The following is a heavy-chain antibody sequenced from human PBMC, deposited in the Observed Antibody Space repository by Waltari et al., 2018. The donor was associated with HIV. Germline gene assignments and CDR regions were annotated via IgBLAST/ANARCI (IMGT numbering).Heavy chain of an antibody. J-gene: IGHJ6*02. CDR2: IFQSGST. V-gene: IGHV4-4*02. CDR1: GDSISSNNW. CDR3: VREREQWPIRYGMDV. D-gene: IGHD6-19*01. Sequence: QVQLQESGPGLVQPSGTLALTCGVSGDSISSNNWWIWVRQTPGKGLEWIGEIFQSGSTNYNPSLKSRVTISMDKSKNQFFLEVRSVTAADTAVYYCVREREQWPIRYGMDVWGQGTTVTVSS.